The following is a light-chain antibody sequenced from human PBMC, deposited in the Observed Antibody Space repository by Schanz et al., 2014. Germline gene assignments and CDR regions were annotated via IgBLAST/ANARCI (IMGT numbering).Light chain of an antibody. CDR2: DAS. CDR3: QHYGTSFT. Sequence: PGERATLSCRASQSVSSSYLAWYQQKPGQAPRLLIYDASTRAAGIPDRFSGSGFGTDFTLTVSRLEPEDSAVYYCQHYGTSFTFGQGTRLEIK. CDR1: QSVSSSY. J-gene: IGKJ5*01. V-gene: IGKV3-20*01.